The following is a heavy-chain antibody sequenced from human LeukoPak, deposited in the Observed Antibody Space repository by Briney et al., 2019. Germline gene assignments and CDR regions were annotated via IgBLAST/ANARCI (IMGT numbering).Heavy chain of an antibody. D-gene: IGHD3-3*01. V-gene: IGHV1-69*01. J-gene: IGHJ5*02. Sequence: SVKVSCKASGCTFSSYAISWVRQAPGQGLEWMGGIIPIFGTANYAQKFQGRVTITADESTSTAYMELGSLRSEDTAVYYCAAVLRFLECFGNPPYNWFDPWGQGTLVAVSS. CDR3: AAVLRFLECFGNPPYNWFDP. CDR2: IIPIFGTA. CDR1: GCTFSSYA.